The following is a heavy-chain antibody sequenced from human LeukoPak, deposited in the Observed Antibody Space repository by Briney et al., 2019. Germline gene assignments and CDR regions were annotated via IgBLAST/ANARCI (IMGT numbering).Heavy chain of an antibody. CDR2: ISGSGTTI. V-gene: IGHV3-48*01. Sequence: GGSLRLSCAASGFTFSSYAMNWLRQAPGKGLEWVSYISGSGTTISYADSVKGRFTISRDNAEKSLYLQMSSLRAEDTAVYYCARSDGFDIWGQGTMVTVSS. J-gene: IGHJ3*02. CDR1: GFTFSSYA. CDR3: ARSDGFDI.